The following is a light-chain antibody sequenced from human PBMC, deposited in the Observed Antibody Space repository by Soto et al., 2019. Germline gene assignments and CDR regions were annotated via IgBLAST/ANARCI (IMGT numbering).Light chain of an antibody. J-gene: IGKJ4*01. CDR2: GAS. Sequence: EIVMTQCPATMSVSPGERATLSCRASQSVSSNLAWYQQKPGQAPRLLIYGASTRATGIPARFSGSGSGTEFTLTISSLQSEDFAVYYCQQYNNWPPLLTFGGGTKVEIK. CDR3: QQYNNWPPLLT. V-gene: IGKV3-15*01. CDR1: QSVSSN.